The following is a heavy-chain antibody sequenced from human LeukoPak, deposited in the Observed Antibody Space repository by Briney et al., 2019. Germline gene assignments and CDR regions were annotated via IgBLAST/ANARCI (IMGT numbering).Heavy chain of an antibody. Sequence: GGSQTLSCAASGFIFSTYGMHWVRQAPGKGLEWVSFITYEGGYNQYYAESVKGRFTISRDNSKNTLYLQMISLRLEDAAVYYCAKDKEYASGSYPIESWGQGTLVTVSS. CDR2: ITYEGGYNQ. CDR3: AKDKEYASGSYPIES. D-gene: IGHD3-10*01. V-gene: IGHV3-30*02. J-gene: IGHJ4*02. CDR1: GFIFSTYG.